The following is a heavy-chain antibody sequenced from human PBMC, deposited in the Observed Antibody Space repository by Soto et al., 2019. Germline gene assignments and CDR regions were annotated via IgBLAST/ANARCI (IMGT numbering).Heavy chain of an antibody. CDR3: AKDRKSGSGWYWDY. CDR2: ISASGATT. D-gene: IGHD6-19*01. J-gene: IGHJ4*02. CDR1: GFTFSTYA. V-gene: IGHV3-23*01. Sequence: EVQLLESGGGLVQPEGSLRLSCAASGFTFSTYAMSWVRQAPGKGLEWVSAISASGATTYYADSVKGRFTISRDNSKNTLYLQVNSLRAEDTAVYYCAKDRKSGSGWYWDYWGQGTLVTVSS.